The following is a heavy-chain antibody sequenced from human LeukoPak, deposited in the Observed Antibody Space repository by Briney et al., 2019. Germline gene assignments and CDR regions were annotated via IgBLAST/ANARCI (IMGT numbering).Heavy chain of an antibody. D-gene: IGHD2-15*01. V-gene: IGHV3-23*01. CDR3: AKSGAASVYYYYGMDV. CDR2: ISGSGGST. J-gene: IGHJ6*02. CDR1: GFTFDDYG. Sequence: GGSLRLSCAASGFTFDDYGMSWVRQAPGKGLEWVSAISGSGGSTYYADSVKGRFTISRDNSKNTLYLQMNSLRAEDTAVYYCAKSGAASVYYYYGMDVWGQGTTVTVSS.